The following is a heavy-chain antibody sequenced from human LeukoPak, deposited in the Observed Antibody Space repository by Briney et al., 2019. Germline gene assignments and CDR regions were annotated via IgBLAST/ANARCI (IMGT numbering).Heavy chain of an antibody. CDR3: ARHRSKWLQSSFDY. CDR1: GDSISGYY. V-gene: IGHV4-39*01. Sequence: SETLSLTCTVSGDSISGYYWGWIRQPPGKGLEWIGSIFYSGNTYDNPSLKSRVTISVDTSKNQFSLKLNSVTAADTAVYYCARHRSKWLQSSFDYWGQGTLVTVSS. J-gene: IGHJ4*02. CDR2: IFYSGNT. D-gene: IGHD5-24*01.